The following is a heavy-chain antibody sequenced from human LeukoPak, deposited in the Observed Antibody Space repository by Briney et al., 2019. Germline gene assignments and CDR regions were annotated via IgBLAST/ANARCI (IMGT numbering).Heavy chain of an antibody. D-gene: IGHD2-21*01. CDR2: IYYSGST. J-gene: IGHJ4*02. CDR3: ARDLVGDFDY. CDR1: GGSISSYY. V-gene: IGHV4-59*12. Sequence: SETLSLTCTVSGGSISSYYWSWIRQPPGKGLEWIGYIYYSGSTNYNPSLKSRVTISVDTSKNQFSLKLSSVTAADTAVYYCARDLVGDFDYWGQGTLVTVSS.